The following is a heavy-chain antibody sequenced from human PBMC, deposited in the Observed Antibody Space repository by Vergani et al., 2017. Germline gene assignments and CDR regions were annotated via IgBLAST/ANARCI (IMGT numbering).Heavy chain of an antibody. J-gene: IGHJ4*02. D-gene: IGHD3-10*01. CDR2: IFSNDEK. CDR1: GFSLSTSGMR. V-gene: IGHV2-26*01. Sequence: QVTLKESGPALVKPTQTLTLTCTFSGFSLSTSGMRASWIRQPPGKALEWLAHIFSNDEKSYSTSLKSRLTISKDTSKSQVVLTMTNMDPVDTATYYCARILVRGVKTTYYFDPWGQGTLVTVSS. CDR3: ARILVRGVKTTYYFDP.